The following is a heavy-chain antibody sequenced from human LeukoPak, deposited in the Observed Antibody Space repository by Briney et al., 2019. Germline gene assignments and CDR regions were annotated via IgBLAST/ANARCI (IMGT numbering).Heavy chain of an antibody. D-gene: IGHD2-2*01. CDR1: GYTFTSYY. CDR2: INPSGGSA. Sequence: GASVKVSCKASGYTFTSYYMHWVRQAPGQGLEWMGIINPSGGSASYAQKFQGRVTMTRDTSTSTVYMELGSLRSEDTAVYYCASRDCSSTSCYYPYYYYYYGMDVWGQGTTVTVSS. V-gene: IGHV1-46*01. CDR3: ASRDCSSTSCYYPYYYYYYGMDV. J-gene: IGHJ6*02.